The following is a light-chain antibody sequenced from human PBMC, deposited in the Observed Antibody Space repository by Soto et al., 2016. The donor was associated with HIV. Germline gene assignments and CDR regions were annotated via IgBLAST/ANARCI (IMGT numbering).Light chain of an antibody. J-gene: IGLJ1*01. CDR3: QARDSSTALYV. CDR2: QDD. Sequence: SYELTQPPSVSVSPGQTASITCSGDKLGDKYASWYQQKPGQSPVVVIYQDDKRPSGMSERFSGFNSGNTATLTISGTQAMDEADYYCQARDSSTALYVFGTGTKVTVL. CDR1: KLGDKY. V-gene: IGLV3-1*01.